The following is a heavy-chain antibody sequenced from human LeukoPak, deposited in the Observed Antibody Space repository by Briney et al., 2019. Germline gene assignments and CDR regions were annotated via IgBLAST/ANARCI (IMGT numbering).Heavy chain of an antibody. CDR1: GFTFSSYA. J-gene: IGHJ4*02. CDR3: AKGSYYGSSGTFYFDY. CDR2: ISGSGDNT. Sequence: GGSLRLSCAASGFTFSSYAMSWVRQAPGKGLEWVSGISGSGDNTYYADSVKGRFTISRDNSKNTLYVQVNSLGTEDTAAYYCAKGSYYGSSGTFYFDYWGQGTLVTVSS. D-gene: IGHD3-22*01. V-gene: IGHV3-23*01.